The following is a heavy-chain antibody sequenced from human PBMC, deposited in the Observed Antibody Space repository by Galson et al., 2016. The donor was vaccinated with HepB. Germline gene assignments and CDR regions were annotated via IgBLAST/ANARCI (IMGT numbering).Heavy chain of an antibody. CDR1: GFTFSNYA. D-gene: IGHD6-13*01. Sequence: SLRLSCAASGFTFSNYAMSWVRQAPGKGLEWVSVISGSGHSTYNADSVKGRFTISRDNSENTLYLQMNSLRADDTAVYYCAKRSEYSSTWYIQYYFDDWGQGTLVTVSS. CDR3: AKRSEYSSTWYIQYYFDD. J-gene: IGHJ4*02. CDR2: ISGSGHST. V-gene: IGHV3-23*01.